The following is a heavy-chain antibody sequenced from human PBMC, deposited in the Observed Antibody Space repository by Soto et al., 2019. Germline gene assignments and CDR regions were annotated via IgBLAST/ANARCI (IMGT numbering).Heavy chain of an antibody. CDR2: IDGGGNSA. D-gene: IGHD4-17*01. CDR1: GFTFSGYA. CDR3: AGNRGRVTTSCNFDY. Sequence: EVQLLESGGDLVQPGRSLRLSCAASGFTFSGYAMSWVRQAPGKWLDLVSVIDGGGNSAYYADPVKGRFTISRDNSKNTLYLQMSSLRGEDTAVCYCAGNRGRVTTSCNFDYWGQGTLVTVSS. J-gene: IGHJ4*02. V-gene: IGHV3-23*01.